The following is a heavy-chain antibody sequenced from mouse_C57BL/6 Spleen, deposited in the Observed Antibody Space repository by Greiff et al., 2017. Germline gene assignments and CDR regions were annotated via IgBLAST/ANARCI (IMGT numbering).Heavy chain of an antibody. V-gene: IGHV1-26*01. CDR2: INPNNGGT. Sequence: VHVKQSGPELVKPGASVKISCKASGYTFTDYYMNWVKQSHGKSLEWIGDINPNNGGTSYNQKFKGKATLTVDKSSSTAYMELRSLTSEDSAVYYCARRFWFAYWGKGTLVTVSA. J-gene: IGHJ3*01. CDR3: ARRFWFAY. CDR1: GYTFTDYY.